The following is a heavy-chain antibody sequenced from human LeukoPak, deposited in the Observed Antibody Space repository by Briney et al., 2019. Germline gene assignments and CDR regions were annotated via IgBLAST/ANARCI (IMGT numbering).Heavy chain of an antibody. Sequence: GGSLRLSCAASGFTFSRYSMSWVRQAPGKGLEWMANIDQDGREKYYVDSVKGRFTISRDNGKNSLYVQMTSLRAEDTAVYYCARAIYNYILENYYYNMDVWGQGTTVTVSS. D-gene: IGHD3-3*01. CDR1: GFTFSRYS. J-gene: IGHJ6*02. CDR2: IDQDGREK. V-gene: IGHV3-7*01. CDR3: ARAIYNYILENYYYNMDV.